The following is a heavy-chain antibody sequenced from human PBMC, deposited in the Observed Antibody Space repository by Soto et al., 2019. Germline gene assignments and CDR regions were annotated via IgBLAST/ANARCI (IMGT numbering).Heavy chain of an antibody. CDR2: IIPILGIA. Sequence: GASVKVSCKASGGTFSSYTISWVRQAPGQGLEWMGRIIPILGIANYAQKFQGRVTITADKSTSTAYMELSSLRSEDTAVYYCARVNSGYDDDLDYWGQGTLVTVSS. D-gene: IGHD5-12*01. J-gene: IGHJ4*02. CDR1: GGTFSSYT. CDR3: ARVNSGYDDDLDY. V-gene: IGHV1-69*02.